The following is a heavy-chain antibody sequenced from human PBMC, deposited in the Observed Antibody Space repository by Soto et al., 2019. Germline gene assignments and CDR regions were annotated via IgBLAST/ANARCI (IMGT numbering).Heavy chain of an antibody. CDR3: ATDSGTSDS. Sequence: VGSLRLSCAASGFTFSTYWMSWVRQAPGKGLEWVANIKQDGSERYYVDSVKGRFTISRDNAKNSLYLQMNSLRAEDTALYYCATDSGTSDSWGQGTLVTVSS. CDR2: IKQDGSER. V-gene: IGHV3-7*01. D-gene: IGHD1-1*01. J-gene: IGHJ5*01. CDR1: GFTFSTYW.